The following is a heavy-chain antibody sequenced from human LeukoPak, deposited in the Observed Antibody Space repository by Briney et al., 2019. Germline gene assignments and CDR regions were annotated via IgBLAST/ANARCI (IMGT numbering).Heavy chain of an antibody. CDR3: VKSGYNRFDY. J-gene: IGHJ4*02. V-gene: IGHV3-23*01. CDR1: GFTFDDYG. CDR2: ISGSGGST. Sequence: GGSLRLSCAASGFTFDDYGMSWVRQAPGKGLEWVSSISGSGGSTYYADSVKGRFTISRDTSKNTLYLQMNSLRAADTAVYYCVKSGYNRFDYWGQGALVTVSS. D-gene: IGHD5-24*01.